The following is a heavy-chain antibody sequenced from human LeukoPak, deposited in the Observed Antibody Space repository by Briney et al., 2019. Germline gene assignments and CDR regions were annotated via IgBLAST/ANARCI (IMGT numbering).Heavy chain of an antibody. CDR1: GYTLTRYY. Sequence: ASVKVSCKASGYTLTRYYMHWVRQAPGQGLEWMGWMNPNSGGTKYAQKFQGRVTMTRDTSISTAYMELSRLRSDDTAMYYCARGQSLNDYWGQGTLVTVSS. V-gene: IGHV1-2*02. CDR3: ARGQSLNDY. J-gene: IGHJ4*02. CDR2: MNPNSGGT.